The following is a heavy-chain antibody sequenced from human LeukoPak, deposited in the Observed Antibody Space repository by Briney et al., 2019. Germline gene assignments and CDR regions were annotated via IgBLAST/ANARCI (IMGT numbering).Heavy chain of an antibody. J-gene: IGHJ6*02. Sequence: SETLFLTCTVSGGSISSYYWSWIRQPPGKGLEWIGYIYYSGSANYNPSLKSRVTISVDTSKNQFSLKLSSVTAADTAVYYCAREGGGWFGELSVVWGQGTTVTVSS. D-gene: IGHD3-10*01. CDR2: IYYSGSA. CDR3: AREGGGWFGELSVV. V-gene: IGHV4-59*01. CDR1: GGSISSYY.